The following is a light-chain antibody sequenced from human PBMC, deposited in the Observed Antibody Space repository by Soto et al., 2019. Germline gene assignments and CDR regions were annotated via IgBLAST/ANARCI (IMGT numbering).Light chain of an antibody. CDR1: QTISRW. Sequence: DILLTQTPSTLYASVGDEVTITCRASQTISRWLAWYQQKPGRAPKLLIYDASTLESGVPSRFSGSGSETEFTLTIRRLQPDDFATYFCHSRAFGQGTRLEI. J-gene: IGKJ5*01. CDR3: HSRA. V-gene: IGKV1-5*01. CDR2: DAS.